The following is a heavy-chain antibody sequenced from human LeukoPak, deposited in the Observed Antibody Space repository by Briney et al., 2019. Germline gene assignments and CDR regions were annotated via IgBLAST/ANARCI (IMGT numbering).Heavy chain of an antibody. CDR2: ISAYNGNT. CDR1: GYTFTSYG. D-gene: IGHD5-12*01. CDR3: ASSAYSGYLDY. J-gene: IGHJ4*02. V-gene: IGHV1-18*01. Sequence: ASVKVSCKASGYTFTSYGISWVRQAPGQGLEWMGWISAYNGNTNYAQKLQGRVTMTTDTSTSTAYMELRSLRSDDTTVYYCASSAYSGYLDYWGQGTLVTVSS.